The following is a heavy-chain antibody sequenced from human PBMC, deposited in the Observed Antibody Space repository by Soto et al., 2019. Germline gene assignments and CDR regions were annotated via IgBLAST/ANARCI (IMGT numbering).Heavy chain of an antibody. CDR2: IYTSGST. V-gene: IGHV4-4*07. D-gene: IGHD3-22*01. J-gene: IGHJ6*02. CDR3: ARDQLDYYDSSGSISGGMDV. CDR1: GGSISSYY. Sequence: LSLTCTVSGGSISSYYWSWIRQPAGKGLEWIGRIYTSGSTNYNPSLKSRVTMSVDTSKNQFSLKLSSVTAADTAVYYCARDQLDYYDSSGSISGGMDVWGQGTTVTVS.